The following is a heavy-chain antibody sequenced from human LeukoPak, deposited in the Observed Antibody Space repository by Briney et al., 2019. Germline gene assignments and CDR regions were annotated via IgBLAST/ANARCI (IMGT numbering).Heavy chain of an antibody. CDR2: MNPNSGNT. V-gene: IGHV1-8*01. CDR1: GYTFTSYD. J-gene: IGHJ5*01. D-gene: IGHD2-2*01. Sequence: GASVKVSCKASGYTFTSYDINWVRQATGQGLEWMGWMNPNSGNTGYAQKFQGRVTMTRNTSISTAYMELSSLRSEDTAVYYCARGYCSSTSCQKREYWFDPWGQGTTVTVSS. CDR3: ARGYCSSTSCQKREYWFDP.